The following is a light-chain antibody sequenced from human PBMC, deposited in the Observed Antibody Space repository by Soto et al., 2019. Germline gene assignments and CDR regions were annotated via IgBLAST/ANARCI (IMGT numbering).Light chain of an antibody. Sequence: QSALTQPASVSGSPGQSITISCTGTSSDVGGYNYVSWYQQHPGKAPKLLIYDVSNRPSWVSNRFSGSKSGNTASLTISGLQAEDAADYYCSSYTSSSTPYVFGTGTKLTV. CDR2: DVS. V-gene: IGLV2-14*01. J-gene: IGLJ1*01. CDR1: SSDVGGYNY. CDR3: SSYTSSSTPYV.